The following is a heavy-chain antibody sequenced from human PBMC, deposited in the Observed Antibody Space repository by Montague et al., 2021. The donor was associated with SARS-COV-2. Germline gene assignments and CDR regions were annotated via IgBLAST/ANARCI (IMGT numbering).Heavy chain of an antibody. CDR1: GGSFSSY. D-gene: IGHD2-15*01. V-gene: IGHV4-34*01. Sequence: SETLSLTCDVYGGSFSSYWSWIRQPPGRGLEWAGQISHGGGTNYNPSLKSRVTISVDTSENQVSLKLSSVTAADTAVYYCASHCGGGRCYFGMDVWGQGTTVTVSS. CDR3: ASHCGGGRCYFGMDV. CDR2: ISHGGGT. J-gene: IGHJ6*02.